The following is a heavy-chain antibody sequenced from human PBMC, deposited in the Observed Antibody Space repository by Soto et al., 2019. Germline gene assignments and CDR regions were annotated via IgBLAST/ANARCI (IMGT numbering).Heavy chain of an antibody. V-gene: IGHV4-31*03. D-gene: IGHD3-9*01. J-gene: IGHJ5*02. CDR1: GGSISSGGYY. CDR3: ARGFDWLFPNWFDP. CDR2: IYYSGSN. Sequence: PSETLSLTCTVSGGSISSGGYYWSWIRQHPGKGLEWIGYIYYSGSNYYNPSLKSRVTISVDTSKNQFSLKLSSVTAADTAVYYCARGFDWLFPNWFDPWGQGTLVTVSS.